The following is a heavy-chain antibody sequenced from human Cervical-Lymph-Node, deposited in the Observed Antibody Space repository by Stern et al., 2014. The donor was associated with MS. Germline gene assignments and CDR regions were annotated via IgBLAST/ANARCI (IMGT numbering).Heavy chain of an antibody. V-gene: IGHV4-4*02. CDR1: GDSITSDTW. Sequence: QVQLQESGPGLVKASGTLSLTCAVSGDSITSDTWWSWVRQPPRKGLEWIGEIHHSGTTNYNPALESRLTISLDKSTDPVALNPTSGTAADTAVYYCARASLGDYDWFDPWGQGTLVTVSS. CDR3: ARASLGDYDWFDP. J-gene: IGHJ5*02. CDR2: IHHSGTT. D-gene: IGHD4-17*01.